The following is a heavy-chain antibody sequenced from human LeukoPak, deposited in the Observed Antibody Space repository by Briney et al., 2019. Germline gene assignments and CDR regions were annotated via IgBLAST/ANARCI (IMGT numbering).Heavy chain of an antibody. CDR2: IYYSGST. V-gene: IGHV4-59*01. J-gene: IGHJ4*02. Sequence: SETLSLTCTVSGGSISSYYWSWIRQPPGKGLEWIGYIYYSGSTNYNPSLKSRVTISVDTSKNQFSLKLSSVTAADTAVYYCARSTCSGGSCSIDYWGQGTLVTASS. CDR3: ARSTCSGGSCSIDY. CDR1: GGSISSYY. D-gene: IGHD2-15*01.